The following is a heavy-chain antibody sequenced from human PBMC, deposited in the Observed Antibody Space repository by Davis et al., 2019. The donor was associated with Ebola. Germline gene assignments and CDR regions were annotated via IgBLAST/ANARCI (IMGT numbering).Heavy chain of an antibody. Sequence: GESLKISCKGSGYSFTSYWISWVRQAPGQGLEWMGWISAYNGNTNYAQKLQGRVTMTTDTSTSTAYMELRSLRSDDTAVYYCARELYGDDYWGQGTLVTVSS. D-gene: IGHD4-17*01. V-gene: IGHV1-18*04. CDR2: ISAYNGNT. J-gene: IGHJ4*02. CDR3: ARELYGDDY. CDR1: GYSFTSYW.